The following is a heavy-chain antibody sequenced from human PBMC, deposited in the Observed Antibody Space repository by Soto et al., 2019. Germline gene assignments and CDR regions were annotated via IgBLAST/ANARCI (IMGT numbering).Heavy chain of an antibody. Sequence: EVQMSASGGGVVQDGESLRLSCVAPDFSFTSYAMTWVRLPPGKGLQWVAALSHGGGNIYYGDSVRGRFTISRDNSKNTLYLEMNSLKGEDTAVYFCARQMGTWVDTAIDFWGKGTQFPVS. CDR3: ARQMGTWVDTAIDF. CDR2: LSHGGGNI. V-gene: IGHV3-23*01. CDR1: DFSFTSYA. J-gene: IGHJ4*02. D-gene: IGHD1-1*01.